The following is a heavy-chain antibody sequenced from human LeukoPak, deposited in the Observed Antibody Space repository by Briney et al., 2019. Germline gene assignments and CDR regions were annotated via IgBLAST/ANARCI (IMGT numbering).Heavy chain of an antibody. CDR1: GGSISSGDYY. J-gene: IGHJ4*02. CDR3: ARFSTIFGVGY. V-gene: IGHV4-30-4*08. Sequence: PSQTLSLTCTVSGGSISSGDYYWSWIRQPPGKGLEWIGYIYYSGSTYYNPSLKSRVTISVDTSKNQFSLKLSSATAADTAVYYCARFSTIFGVGYWGQGTLVTVSS. CDR2: IYYSGST. D-gene: IGHD3-3*01.